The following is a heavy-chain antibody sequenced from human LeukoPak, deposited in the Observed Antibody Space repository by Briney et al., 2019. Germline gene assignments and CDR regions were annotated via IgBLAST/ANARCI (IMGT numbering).Heavy chain of an antibody. V-gene: IGHV3-23*01. Sequence: GGSLRLSCAASGFTFSRYAMSWVRQAPGKGLEWVSTLSNSGGSTYYADSVKGRFTIPRDNSKNTLYLQMNSLRAEDTAVFYCACISAAGTYFDYWGQGTLVTVSS. CDR1: GFTFSRYA. CDR2: LSNSGGST. D-gene: IGHD6-13*01. CDR3: ACISAAGTYFDY. J-gene: IGHJ4*02.